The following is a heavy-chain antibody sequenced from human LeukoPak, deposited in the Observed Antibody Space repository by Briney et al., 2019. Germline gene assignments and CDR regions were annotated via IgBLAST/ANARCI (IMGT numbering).Heavy chain of an antibody. CDR1: GFTFSNYP. CDR2: ISESGEVT. V-gene: IGHV3-23*01. J-gene: IGHJ4*02. Sequence: GGSLRLSCVVSGFTFSNYPMSWVRQAPGKGLEWVSVISESGEVTHYADSMKGRFTISRDNTKNALNLQMNSLRAEDTAIYYCARDSSYYVGSSDYWGQGTQVTVSS. CDR3: ARDSSYYVGSSDY. D-gene: IGHD1-26*01.